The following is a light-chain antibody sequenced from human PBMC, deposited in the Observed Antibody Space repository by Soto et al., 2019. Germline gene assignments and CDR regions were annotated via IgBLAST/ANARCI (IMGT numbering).Light chain of an antibody. CDR3: SSYTASSTPV. CDR1: SSDIGGYNY. CDR2: EVS. J-gene: IGLJ3*02. Sequence: QSALTQPASVSGSPGQSITISCTGTSSDIGGYNYVSWYQHRPGKAPKLMIFEVSNRPSGVSSRFSGSKSGNTASLTISGLQAEDEGEYYCSSYTASSTPVFGGGTKLTVL. V-gene: IGLV2-14*01.